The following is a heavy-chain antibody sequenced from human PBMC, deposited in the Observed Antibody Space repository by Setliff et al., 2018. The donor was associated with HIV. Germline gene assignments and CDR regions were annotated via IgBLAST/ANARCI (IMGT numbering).Heavy chain of an antibody. CDR3: ASSSWSLNWFDP. Sequence: SETLSLTCIVSGGSISSGGYYWSWIRQHPGKGLEWIRYIYYSGSTYYNPYLKSRVTISVDTSKNQFSLKLSSVTAADTAVYYCASSSWSLNWFDPWGQGTLVTVSS. J-gene: IGHJ5*02. CDR1: GGSISSGGYY. V-gene: IGHV4-31*03. D-gene: IGHD6-13*01. CDR2: IYYSGST.